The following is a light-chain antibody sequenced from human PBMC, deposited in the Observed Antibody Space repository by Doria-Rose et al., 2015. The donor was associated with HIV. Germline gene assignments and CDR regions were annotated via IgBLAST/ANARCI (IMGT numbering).Light chain of an antibody. CDR2: AAS. V-gene: IGKV1-8*01. J-gene: IGKJ1*01. CDR1: PEISNY. CDR3: QQYYSYPPT. Sequence: ALRAPPAPSPPPASTGDRSTLPFRGGPEISNYLARDQQKPGKAPKLLIHAASTLQSGVPSRFSGSGSGTDFTLTISYLQSEDFATYYRQQYYSYPPTFGQGAKVEVK.